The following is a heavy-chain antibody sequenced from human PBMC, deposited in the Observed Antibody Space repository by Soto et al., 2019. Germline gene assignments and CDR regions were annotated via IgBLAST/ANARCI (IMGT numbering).Heavy chain of an antibody. Sequence: GESLKISCQGSGYSFAGYWITWVRQKPGKGLEWMGRIDPSDSQTYYSSSFRGHVTISVTKSITTVFLQWSSLRASDTAMYYCARQIYDSDTGPNFQYYFDSWGQGTPVTVSS. CDR2: IDPSDSQT. CDR3: ARQIYDSDTGPNFQYYFDS. D-gene: IGHD3-22*01. J-gene: IGHJ4*02. CDR1: GYSFAGYW. V-gene: IGHV5-10-1*01.